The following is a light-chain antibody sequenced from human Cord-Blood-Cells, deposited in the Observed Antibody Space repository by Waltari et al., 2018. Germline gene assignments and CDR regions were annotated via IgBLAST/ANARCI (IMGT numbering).Light chain of an antibody. Sequence: EIVLTQSPATLSLSPGERATLSCRASQSVSSYLAWYQQKPGQAPRLLIYEASSRATGIPARFSGSGSWTDFTLTISSLEPEDFAVYYCQQRSNWPRTFGQGTKVEI. CDR2: EAS. CDR1: QSVSSY. CDR3: QQRSNWPRT. V-gene: IGKV3-11*01. J-gene: IGKJ1*01.